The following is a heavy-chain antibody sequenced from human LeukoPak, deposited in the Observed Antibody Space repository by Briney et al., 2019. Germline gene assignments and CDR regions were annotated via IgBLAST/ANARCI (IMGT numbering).Heavy chain of an antibody. Sequence: GGSLRLSCTASGFTFGDYAMSWFRQAPGRGLEWVGFIRSKAYGGTTEYAASVKGRFTISRDDSKSIAYLQMNSLKTEDTAVYYCTRGPNGDLTDYWGQGTLVTVSS. CDR1: GFTFGDYA. J-gene: IGHJ4*02. V-gene: IGHV3-49*03. D-gene: IGHD4-17*01. CDR3: TRGPNGDLTDY. CDR2: IRSKAYGGTT.